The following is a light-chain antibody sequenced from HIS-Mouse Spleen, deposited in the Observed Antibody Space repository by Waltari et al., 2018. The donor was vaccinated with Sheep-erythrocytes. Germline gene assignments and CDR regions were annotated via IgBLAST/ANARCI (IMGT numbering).Light chain of an antibody. CDR1: QDISNY. CDR3: QQYDNLPSLT. Sequence: DIQMTQSPSSLSASVGDRVTITCQASQDISNYLNWYQQKPGKAPKLLIYDESNLETGVPSRVSGSGAGTDFTYNSSSLEPEDIATYYCQQYDNLPSLTFGGGTKVEIK. V-gene: IGKV1-33*01. CDR2: DES. J-gene: IGKJ4*01.